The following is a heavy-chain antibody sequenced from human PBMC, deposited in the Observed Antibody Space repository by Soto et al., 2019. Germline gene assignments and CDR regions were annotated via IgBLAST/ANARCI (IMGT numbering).Heavy chain of an antibody. CDR3: SRGGYYDNTWGKLSHYGLDV. Sequence: QVQLVQSAGEVKKPGASVKVSCKASGYTFIRYGITWVRQAPGQGLEWMGWISPYNDYTIYAQKLEGRVTMTTDTSTSTVYVDVRSLKSDDKAVYYCSRGGYYDNTWGKLSHYGLDVWGQGTSVTVSS. J-gene: IGHJ6*02. V-gene: IGHV1-18*01. CDR1: GYTFIRYG. D-gene: IGHD3-16*01. CDR2: ISPYNDYT.